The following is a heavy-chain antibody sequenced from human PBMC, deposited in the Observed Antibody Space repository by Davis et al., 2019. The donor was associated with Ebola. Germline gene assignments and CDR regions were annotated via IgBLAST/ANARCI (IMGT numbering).Heavy chain of an antibody. J-gene: IGHJ5*02. D-gene: IGHD4-23*01. Sequence: SETLSLTCTVSGGSINSYYWSWTRQPPGKGLEWIGYIYYSGSTNYNPSLKSRVTISVDTSKNQFSLKLSSVTAADTAVYYCARFYGGLFDPWGQGTLVTVSS. V-gene: IGHV4-59*01. CDR2: IYYSGST. CDR1: GGSINSYY. CDR3: ARFYGGLFDP.